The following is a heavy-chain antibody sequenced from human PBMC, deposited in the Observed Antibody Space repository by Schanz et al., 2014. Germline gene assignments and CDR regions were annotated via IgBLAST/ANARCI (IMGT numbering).Heavy chain of an antibody. CDR3: ARVPEPGWFDP. CDR2: IYYSGGT. J-gene: IGHJ5*02. D-gene: IGHD1-26*01. Sequence: VQLLESGGGLVQPGGSLRLSCSASTFTFDHYAMTWVRQAPGKGLEWVGYIYYSGGTYYNPSLKSRVSISLDPSKTQFFLNLNSLTAADTAVYYCARVPEPGWFDPWGQGTLVTVSS. CDR1: TFTFDHYA. V-gene: IGHV4-31*02.